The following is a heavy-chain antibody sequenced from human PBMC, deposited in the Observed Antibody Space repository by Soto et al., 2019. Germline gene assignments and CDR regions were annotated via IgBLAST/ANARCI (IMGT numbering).Heavy chain of an antibody. J-gene: IGHJ4*02. CDR1: GVSMSSGGYY. CDR2: IYYSGNT. V-gene: IGHV4-31*03. D-gene: IGHD3-3*01. Sequence: PSETLSLTCTVSGVSMSSGGYYWSWIRQLPGKGLEWVGYIYYSGNTYYNPSLKSRVSMSVDTSKNQFSLNLSSVTAADTAMYYCTGSIFRVLMVVDYWGLGTLVTVSS. CDR3: TGSIFRVLMVVDY.